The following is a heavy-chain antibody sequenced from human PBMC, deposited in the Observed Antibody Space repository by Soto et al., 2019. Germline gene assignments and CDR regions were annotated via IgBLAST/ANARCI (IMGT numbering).Heavy chain of an antibody. J-gene: IGHJ6*02. Sequence: PSETLSLTCTVSGGSISSGDYYWSWIRQPPGKGLEWIGYIYYSGSTYYNPSLKSRVTISVDTSKNQFSLKLSSVTAADTAVYYCARDHRRTIFGVVIRDYYGMDVWGQGTTVTVSS. CDR3: ARDHRRTIFGVVIRDYYGMDV. CDR1: GGSISSGDYY. D-gene: IGHD3-3*01. V-gene: IGHV4-30-4*01. CDR2: IYYSGST.